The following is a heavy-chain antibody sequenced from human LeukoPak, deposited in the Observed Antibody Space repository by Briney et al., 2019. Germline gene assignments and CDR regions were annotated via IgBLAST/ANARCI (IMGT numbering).Heavy chain of an antibody. CDR2: IYYSGST. J-gene: IGHJ4*02. CDR3: ARARENSSGWLDY. Sequence: TSETLSLTCTVSGGSISSYYWSWIRQPPGKGLEWVGYIYYSGSTNYNPSLKSRVTVSVDTSKNQFSLKLTSVTAADTAVYYCARARENSSGWLDYWGQGTLVTVSS. CDR1: GGSISSYY. D-gene: IGHD6-19*01. V-gene: IGHV4-59*08.